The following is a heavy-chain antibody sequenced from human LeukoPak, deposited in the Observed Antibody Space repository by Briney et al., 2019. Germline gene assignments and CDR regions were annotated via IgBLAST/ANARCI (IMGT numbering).Heavy chain of an antibody. CDR1: GFTVSSNY. J-gene: IGHJ3*02. Sequence: GGSLRLSCAASGFTVSSNYMSWVRQAPGKGLEWVSAISGSGGSTYYADSVKGRFTISRDNAKNSLYLQMNSLRAEDTAVYYCASWLTYYDSSGYYVGAFDIWGQGTMVTVSS. V-gene: IGHV3-23*01. CDR3: ASWLTYYDSSGYYVGAFDI. CDR2: ISGSGGST. D-gene: IGHD3-22*01.